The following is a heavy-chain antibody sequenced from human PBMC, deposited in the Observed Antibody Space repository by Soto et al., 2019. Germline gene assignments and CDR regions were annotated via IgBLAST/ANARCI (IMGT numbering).Heavy chain of an antibody. CDR2: ISYDGSNK. CDR1: GFTFSSYG. J-gene: IGHJ6*02. Sequence: PGGSLRLSCAASGFTFSSYGMHWVRQAPGKGLEWVAVISYDGSNKYYADSVKGRFTISRDNSKNTLYLQMNSLRAEDTAVYYCAKDEVDSVVVPAAQTYGMDVWGQGTKVTVSS. V-gene: IGHV3-30*18. CDR3: AKDEVDSVVVPAAQTYGMDV. D-gene: IGHD2-2*01.